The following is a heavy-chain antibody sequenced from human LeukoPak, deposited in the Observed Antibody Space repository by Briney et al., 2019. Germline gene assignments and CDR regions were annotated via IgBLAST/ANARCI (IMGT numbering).Heavy chain of an antibody. CDR2: CNHRGSA. J-gene: IGHJ6*03. D-gene: IGHD1-26*01. CDR3: VRGNSGSYWGDSYYYMDV. Sequence: SETLSLTCAVHGGTFNAYYCSWVRQSPGKGLQWIGECNHRGSAHYSPSLKSRVTISIDTSRSQVSLTLSSVTAADTAVYFCVRGNSGSYWGDSYYYMDVWGKGTTVTVSS. V-gene: IGHV4-34*01. CDR1: GGTFNAYY.